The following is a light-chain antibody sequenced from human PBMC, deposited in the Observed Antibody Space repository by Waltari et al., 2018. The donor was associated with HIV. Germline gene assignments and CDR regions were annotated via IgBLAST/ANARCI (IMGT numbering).Light chain of an antibody. CDR3: QHYINYPWT. CDR2: KAS. Sequence: DIQLTQSPSTLSAQVGDSVPITCWATETINTLLACFQQKPGKAPKLLISKASNLERGVSPRFNGSGSGTEFTFTISSLQPDDFATYFCQHYINYPWTFGQGTKVEI. CDR1: ETINTL. V-gene: IGKV1-5*03. J-gene: IGKJ1*01.